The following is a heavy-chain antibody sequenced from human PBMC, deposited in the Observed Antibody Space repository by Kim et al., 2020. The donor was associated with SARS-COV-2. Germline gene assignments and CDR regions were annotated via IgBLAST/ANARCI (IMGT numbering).Heavy chain of an antibody. CDR1: GFTFTKDP. V-gene: IGHV1-3*04. Sequence: ASVKVSCKASGFTFTKDPMHWLRQAPGQRPDWMGWFNTGTGNTRYSEKLQGRVTISRDTSASTVYMESSSLPSDDTSVYYCAKGGIPLWSFWGQGTLVTVSS. D-gene: IGHD5-18*01. J-gene: IGHJ4*02. CDR3: AKGGIPLWSF. CDR2: FNTGTGNT.